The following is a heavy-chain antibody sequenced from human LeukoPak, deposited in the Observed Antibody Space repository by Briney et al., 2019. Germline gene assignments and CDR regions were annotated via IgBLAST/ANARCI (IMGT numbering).Heavy chain of an antibody. CDR2: ISGSSHIT. Sequence: GGSLRLSCAVSGITLSNYGMSWVRLAPGKGLEWVASISGSSHITTYADSLKGRFTISRDNSKNTLYLQINSLRDDDTALYYCGKYLQPSGFPYALDTWGQGTMVTVSS. V-gene: IGHV3-23*01. CDR1: GITLSNYG. CDR3: GKYLQPSGFPYALDT. J-gene: IGHJ3*02. D-gene: IGHD5-12*01.